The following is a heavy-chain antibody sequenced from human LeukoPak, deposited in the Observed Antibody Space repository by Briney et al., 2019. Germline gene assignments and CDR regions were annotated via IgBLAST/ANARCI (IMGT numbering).Heavy chain of an antibody. J-gene: IGHJ3*02. CDR2: INAGNGNT. CDR3: ARGATRQLLNLASGTLDAFDI. D-gene: IGHD3-10*01. V-gene: IGHV1-3*01. Sequence: ASVKVSCKASGYTFTSYIIHWVRQAPGQRPEWMGWINAGNGNTKYSQKFQGRVTITRDTSASTAYMELGSLRSEDTAIYYCARGATRQLLNLASGTLDAFDIWGQGTVVTGSS. CDR1: GYTFTSYI.